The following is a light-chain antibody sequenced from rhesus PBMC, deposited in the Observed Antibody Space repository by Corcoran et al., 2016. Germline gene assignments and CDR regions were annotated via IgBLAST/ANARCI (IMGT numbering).Light chain of an antibody. CDR2: YAS. CDR3: QHGYGTPFT. CDR1: QGLINN. Sequence: DIQMTQSPSSLSASVGDTVTITCRASQGLINNLAWYQQKPGKVPKLLIYYASTLQSGVPSRFSGSGSGTDFTLTSSSLQPEDFATYYCQHGYGTPFTFGPGTKLDIK. J-gene: IGKJ3*01. V-gene: IGKV1S15*01.